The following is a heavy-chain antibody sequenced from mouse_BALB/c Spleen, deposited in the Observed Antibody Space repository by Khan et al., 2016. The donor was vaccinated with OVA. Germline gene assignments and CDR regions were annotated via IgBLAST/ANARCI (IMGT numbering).Heavy chain of an antibody. CDR3: ARLEDI. CDR1: GFSLTSYG. V-gene: IGHV2-9*02. CDR2: IWACGST. J-gene: IGHJ2*01. Sequence: VQLVESGPGLVAPSQSLSITCTVSGFSLTSYGVHWVSQPPGKGLEWLGVIWACGSTNYNSALTSRLRLSKDNSKSQVFLKMNSLQTEDTAMYYCARLEDIWGQGTTLTVSS. D-gene: IGHD1-3*01.